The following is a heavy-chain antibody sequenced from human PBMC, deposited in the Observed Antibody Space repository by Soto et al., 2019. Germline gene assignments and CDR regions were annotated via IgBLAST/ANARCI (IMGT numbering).Heavy chain of an antibody. CDR3: ARCRSYGMEGVERAVEI. D-gene: IGHD1-26*01. CDR2: IKSDGSEK. V-gene: IGHV3-7*03. Sequence: EVQLVESGGGLVQPGGSLRLSCAASGFTFSSFWMNWVRQAPGKGLEWVANIKSDGSEKYYGDSVKGRFTFSRDNAKNTLYLQMDSLRVEDTAVYYCARCRSYGMEGVERAVEIWGQGTKVTVSS. CDR1: GFTFSSFW. J-gene: IGHJ3*02.